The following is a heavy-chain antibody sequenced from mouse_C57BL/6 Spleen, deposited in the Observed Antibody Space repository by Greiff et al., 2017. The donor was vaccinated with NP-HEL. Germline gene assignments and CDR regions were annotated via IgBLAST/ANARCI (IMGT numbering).Heavy chain of an antibody. CDR2: IYPGGGYT. V-gene: IGHV1-63*01. CDR1: GYTFTNYW. D-gene: IGHD2-4*01. CDR3: ARSSYDYDSPFAY. J-gene: IGHJ3*01. Sequence: QVQLQQSGAELVRPGTSVKMSCKASGYTFTNYWIGWAKQRPGHGLEWIGDIYPGGGYTNYNEKFKGKATLTADKSSSTAYMQFSSLTSEDSAIYYCARSSYDYDSPFAYWGQGTLVTVSA.